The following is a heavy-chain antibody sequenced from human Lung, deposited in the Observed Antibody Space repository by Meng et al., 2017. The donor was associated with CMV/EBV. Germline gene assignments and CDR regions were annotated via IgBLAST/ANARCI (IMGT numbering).Heavy chain of an antibody. CDR3: ARGFLSFVRVFDY. CDR2: INHSGST. D-gene: IGHD2/OR15-2a*01. Sequence: QVQPQQWGAGLLKPSETLSLTCAVYGGSFSGYYWSWIRQPPGKGLEWIGEINHSGSTNYNPSLKSRVTISVDTSKNQFSLKLSSVTAADTAVYYCARGFLSFVRVFDYWGQGTLVTASS. V-gene: IGHV4-34*01. J-gene: IGHJ4*02. CDR1: GGSFSGYY.